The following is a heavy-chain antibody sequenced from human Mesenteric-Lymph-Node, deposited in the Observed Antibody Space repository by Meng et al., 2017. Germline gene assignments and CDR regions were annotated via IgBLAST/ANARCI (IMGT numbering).Heavy chain of an antibody. CDR2: IIPIFGTA. CDR1: GGTFSSYA. V-gene: IGHV1-69*13. D-gene: IGHD3-22*01. CDR3: VYYYDSSGSPSPFAFDI. Sequence: SVKVSCKASGGTFSSYAISWVRQAPGQGLEWMGGIIPIFGTANYAQKFQGRVTITADESTSTAYMELSSLRSEDTAVYYCVYYYDSSGSPSPFAFDIWGQGTMVTVSS. J-gene: IGHJ3*02.